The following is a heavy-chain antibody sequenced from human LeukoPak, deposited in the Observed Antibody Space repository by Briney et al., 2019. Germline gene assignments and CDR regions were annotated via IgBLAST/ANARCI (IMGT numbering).Heavy chain of an antibody. CDR3: ARGYGRDGYRTLDY. CDR2: IYYSGST. J-gene: IGHJ4*02. D-gene: IGHD5-24*01. CDR1: GGSISSFY. Sequence: SETLSLTCTVSGGSISSFYWSWIRQPPGKGLEWIGYIYYSGSTNYNPSLKSRVTISVDTSKYQFSLKLSSVTAADTAVYYCARGYGRDGYRTLDYWGQGTLVTVSS. V-gene: IGHV4-59*01.